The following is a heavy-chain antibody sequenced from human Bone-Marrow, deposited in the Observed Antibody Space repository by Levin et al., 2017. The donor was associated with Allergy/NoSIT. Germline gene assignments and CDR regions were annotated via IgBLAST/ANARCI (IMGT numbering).Heavy chain of an antibody. CDR2: IKSKTDGGTT. D-gene: IGHD6-19*01. J-gene: IGHJ4*02. V-gene: IGHV3-15*01. CDR1: GFTFSNAW. CDR3: TTEAYSSGWLHFDY. Sequence: SCAASGFTFSNAWMSWVRQAPGKGLEWVGRIKSKTDGGTTDYAAPVKGRFTISRDDSKNTLYLQMNSLKTEDTAVYYCTTEAYSSGWLHFDYWGQGTLVTVSS.